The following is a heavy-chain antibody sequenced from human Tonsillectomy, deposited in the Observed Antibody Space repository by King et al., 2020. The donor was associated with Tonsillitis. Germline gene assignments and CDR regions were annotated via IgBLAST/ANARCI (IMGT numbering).Heavy chain of an antibody. CDR1: GYRFSTYW. J-gene: IGHJ3*02. CDR3: ASRYYYDSSGYYHDAFDI. CDR2: IYPGDSDT. D-gene: IGHD3-22*01. V-gene: IGHV5-51*03. Sequence: VQLVESGAEVKKPGESLKISCKGSGYRFSTYWIGWVRQMPGKGLEWMGIIYPGDSDTRYSQSFQGQVTISADKSISTAYLQWSSLKASDTAMYYCASRYYYDSSGYYHDAFDIWGQGTAVTVSS.